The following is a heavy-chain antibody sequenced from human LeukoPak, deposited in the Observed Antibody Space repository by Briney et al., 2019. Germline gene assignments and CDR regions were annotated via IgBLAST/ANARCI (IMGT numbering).Heavy chain of an antibody. D-gene: IGHD3-3*01. Sequence: ASVKVSCRASGYTFTSYDINWVRQATGQGLEWMGWMDPNSGNTGYAQKFQGRVTMTRNTSISTAYMELSSLRSEDTAVYYCARRLSGPDPGLDYWGQGTLVTVSS. J-gene: IGHJ4*02. CDR2: MDPNSGNT. CDR1: GYTFTSYD. CDR3: ARRLSGPDPGLDY. V-gene: IGHV1-8*01.